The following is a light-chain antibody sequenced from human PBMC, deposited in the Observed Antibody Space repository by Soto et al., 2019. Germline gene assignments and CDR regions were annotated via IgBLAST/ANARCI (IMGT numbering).Light chain of an antibody. Sequence: EIVLTQSPATLSLSPGERATLSCRASQSVTSDLAWYQQKPGQAPRLLIYDVSNRATGIPARFSGSGSGTDFTLTISSLEPEDFVVYFCQQRRDWPLTFGGGTKVDIK. CDR1: QSVTSD. CDR2: DVS. CDR3: QQRRDWPLT. J-gene: IGKJ4*01. V-gene: IGKV3-11*01.